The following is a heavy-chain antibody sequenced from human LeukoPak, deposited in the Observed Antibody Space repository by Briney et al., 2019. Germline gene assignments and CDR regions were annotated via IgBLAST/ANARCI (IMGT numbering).Heavy chain of an antibody. D-gene: IGHD1-1*01. Sequence: SETLSLTCTVSGGSISSYYWSWIRQRPGKGLEWFGYISYSGSTNFNPSLKSRVTISVDTSKNQFSPKLSSVTAADTAVYYCAREGTAGTNLNWFDPWGQGTLVTVSS. CDR3: AREGTAGTNLNWFDP. V-gene: IGHV4-59*01. J-gene: IGHJ5*02. CDR2: ISYSGST. CDR1: GGSISSYY.